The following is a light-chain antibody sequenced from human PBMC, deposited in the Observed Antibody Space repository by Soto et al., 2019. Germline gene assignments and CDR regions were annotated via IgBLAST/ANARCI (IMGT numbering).Light chain of an antibody. CDR1: QRVGSN. Sequence: DIVLTQTPGTLSLSPGERATLSFMASQRVGSNYLAWYQQNPGQAPRLLIHGASTRATGFPARFSGSGSGTDFTLTISSLQSEDFAVYYCQQYNNWPWTFGQGTKVDIK. CDR3: QQYNNWPWT. CDR2: GAS. V-gene: IGKV3-15*01. J-gene: IGKJ1*01.